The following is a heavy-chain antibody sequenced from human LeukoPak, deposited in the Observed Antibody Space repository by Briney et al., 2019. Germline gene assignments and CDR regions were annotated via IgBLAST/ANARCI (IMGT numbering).Heavy chain of an antibody. CDR1: GFTVSSNY. Sequence: GGSLRLSCAASGFTVSSNYMSWVRQAPGKGLEWVSVIYSGGSTYYADSVKGRFTISRDNSKNTLYLQMNSLRAEDTAVYYCARDVALYYYGSGRRTGFGYWGQGTLVTVSS. CDR3: ARDVALYYYGSGRRTGFGY. CDR2: IYSGGST. J-gene: IGHJ4*02. V-gene: IGHV3-66*01. D-gene: IGHD3-10*01.